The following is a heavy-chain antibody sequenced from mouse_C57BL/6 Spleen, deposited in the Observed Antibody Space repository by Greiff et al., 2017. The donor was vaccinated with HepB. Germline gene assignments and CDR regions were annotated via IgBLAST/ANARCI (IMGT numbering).Heavy chain of an antibody. CDR1: GFTFSSYA. CDR2: ISDGGSYT. V-gene: IGHV5-4*01. CDR3: ARDKYYGSSGWYFDV. J-gene: IGHJ1*03. D-gene: IGHD1-1*01. Sequence: EVMLVESGGGLVKPGGSLKLSCAASGFTFSSYAMSWVRQTPEKRLEWVATISDGGSYTYYPDNVKGRFTISRDNAKNNLYLQMSHLKSEDTAMYYCARDKYYGSSGWYFDVWGTGTTVTVSS.